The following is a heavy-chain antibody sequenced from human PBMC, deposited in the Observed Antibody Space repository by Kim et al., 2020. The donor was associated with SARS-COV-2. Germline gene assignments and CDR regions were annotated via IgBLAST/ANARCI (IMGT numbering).Heavy chain of an antibody. V-gene: IGHV3-53*01. J-gene: IGHJ4*02. CDR2: IYYDGNT. CDR3: ARDHLDGYNI. CDR1: GFSVSRFY. Sequence: GSLRLSCAASGFSVSRFYMTWVRQAPGKGLEWVSVIYYDGNTDYADSVRGRFTISRDNSENTLYLQMNSLRAEDTAVYYCARDHLDGYNIWGQGTLVTV. D-gene: IGHD5-12*01.